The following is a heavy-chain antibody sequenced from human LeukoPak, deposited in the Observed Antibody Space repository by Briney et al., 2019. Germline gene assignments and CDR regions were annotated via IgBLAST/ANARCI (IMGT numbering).Heavy chain of an antibody. CDR1: GSTSSTYH. CDR3: AETLGPGRHYFIP. Sequence: GGSLRLSCSVSGSTSSTYHMGWVRQAPGKGLEWVSIISDQEYYADSVKGRFAISRDSSKNTLYLQMYSLTAEDTAIYYCAETLGPGRHYFIPWGQGTLVTVSS. J-gene: IGHJ5*02. CDR2: ISDQE. V-gene: IGHV3-23*01. D-gene: IGHD2/OR15-2a*01.